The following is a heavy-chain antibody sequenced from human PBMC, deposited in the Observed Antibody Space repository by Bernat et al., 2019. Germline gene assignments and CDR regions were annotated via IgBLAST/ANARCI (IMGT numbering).Heavy chain of an antibody. CDR1: GFTFSSYG. V-gene: IGHV3-33*01. CDR3: ARDLCSGGSCYSWAGWFDP. CDR2: IWYDGSNK. D-gene: IGHD2-15*01. J-gene: IGHJ5*02. Sequence: QVQLVESGGGVVQPGRSLRLSCAASGFTFSSYGMHWVRQAPGKGLEWVAVIWYDGSNKYYADSVKGRFTISRDNSKNTLYLPMNSLRAEDTAVYYCARDLCSGGSCYSWAGWFDPWGQGTLVTVSS.